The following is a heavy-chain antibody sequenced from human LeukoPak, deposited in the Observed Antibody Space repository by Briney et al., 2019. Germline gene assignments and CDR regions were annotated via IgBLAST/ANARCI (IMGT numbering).Heavy chain of an antibody. CDR3: AREEIVVPAASGDY. Sequence: ASVKVSCKASGYTFTGYYMHWVRQAPGQGLEWMGWINPNSGGTNYAQKFQGRVTMTRDTSISTAYMELSRLRSDDTAVSYCAREEIVVPAASGDYWGQGTLVTVSS. D-gene: IGHD2-2*01. CDR2: INPNSGGT. CDR1: GYTFTGYY. J-gene: IGHJ4*02. V-gene: IGHV1-2*02.